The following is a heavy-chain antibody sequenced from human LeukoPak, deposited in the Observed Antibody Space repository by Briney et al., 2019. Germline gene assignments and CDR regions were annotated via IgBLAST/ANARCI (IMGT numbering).Heavy chain of an antibody. V-gene: IGHV3-30*04. D-gene: IGHD6-13*01. CDR2: ISYDGSNK. CDR3: AKDIAAAGTGYYFDY. CDR1: GFTFSSYA. Sequence: GGSLRLSCAASGFTFSSYAMHWVRQAPGKGLEWVAVISYDGSNKYYADSVKGRFTISRDNSKNTLYLQMNSLRAEDTAVYYCAKDIAAAGTGYYFDYWGQGTLVTVSS. J-gene: IGHJ4*02.